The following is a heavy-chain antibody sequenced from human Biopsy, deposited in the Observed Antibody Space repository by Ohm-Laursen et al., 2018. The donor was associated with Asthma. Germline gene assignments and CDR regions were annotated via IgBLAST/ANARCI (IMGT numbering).Heavy chain of an antibody. V-gene: IGHV3-30*03. J-gene: IGHJ4*02. CDR2: VSFDGANR. CDR3: ARDGPELPTELDY. CDR1: GFTFSNYG. Sequence: SLRLSCTASGFTFSNYGMHWVRQAPGKGLDWVAVVSFDGANRNYTDSVKGRFTISRDNSRNTLHLEMNSLRAEDTAVYYCARDGPELPTELDYWGPGTLVTVSS. D-gene: IGHD1-14*01.